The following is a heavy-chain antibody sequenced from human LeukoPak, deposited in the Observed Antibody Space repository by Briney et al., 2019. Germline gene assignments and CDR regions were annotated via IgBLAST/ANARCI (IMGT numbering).Heavy chain of an antibody. CDR3: ARHRYSSSWYRSPFDY. Sequence: PSETLSLTCTVSGGSISSYYWSWIRQPPGKGLEWIGYIYYSGSTNYNPSLKSRVTISVDTSKNQFSLKLSSVTAADTAVCYCARHRYSSSWYRSPFDYWGQGTLVTVSS. CDR1: GGSISSYY. V-gene: IGHV4-59*08. D-gene: IGHD6-13*01. CDR2: IYYSGST. J-gene: IGHJ4*02.